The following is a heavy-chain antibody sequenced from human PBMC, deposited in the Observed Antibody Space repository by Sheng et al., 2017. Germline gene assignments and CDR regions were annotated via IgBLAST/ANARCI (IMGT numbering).Heavy chain of an antibody. J-gene: IGHJ4*02. D-gene: IGHD3-22*01. CDR1: GGSISSSSYY. V-gene: IGHV4-39*07. CDR2: IYYSGST. Sequence: QLQLQESGPGLVKPSETLSLTCTVSGGSISSSSYYWGWIRQPPGKGLEWIGSIYYSGSTYYNPSLKSRVTISVDTSKNQFSLKLSSVTAADTAVYYCANYDSSGYYFDYWGQGTLVTVSS. CDR3: ANYDSSGYYFDY.